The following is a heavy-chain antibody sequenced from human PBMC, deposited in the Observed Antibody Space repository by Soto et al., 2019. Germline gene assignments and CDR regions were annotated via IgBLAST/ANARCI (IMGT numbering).Heavy chain of an antibody. CDR2: INAGNGNT. D-gene: IGHD1-26*01. CDR1: GYTFTSYA. V-gene: IGHV1-3*01. Sequence: QVQLVQSGAEVKKPGASVKVSCKASGYTFTSYAMHWVRQAPGQRLEWMGWINAGNGNTKYSQKFQGRVTVTRDTSASTAYMELSSLRTEDTAVYYCARTLVGATPADYWGQGTLVTVSS. CDR3: ARTLVGATPADY. J-gene: IGHJ4*02.